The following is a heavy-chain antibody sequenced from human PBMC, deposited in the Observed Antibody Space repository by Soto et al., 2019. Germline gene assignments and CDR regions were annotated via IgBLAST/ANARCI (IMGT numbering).Heavy chain of an antibody. J-gene: IGHJ6*02. CDR3: ARDGGVAGTRYNYYGMDV. CDR2: ISTSGSTI. CDR1: GFSFSDFY. Sequence: AGSMRLSCAASGFSFSDFYMTWIRQAPGKGLEWLSYISTSGSTIYYADSVKGRFTISRDNAKNSLYLQMNSLRVEDTAVYYCARDGGVAGTRYNYYGMDVWGQGTTVTVSS. V-gene: IGHV3-11*01. D-gene: IGHD6-19*01.